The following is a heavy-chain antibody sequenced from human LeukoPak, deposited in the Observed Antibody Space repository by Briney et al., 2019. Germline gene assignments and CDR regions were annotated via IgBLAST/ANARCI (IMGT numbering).Heavy chain of an antibody. D-gene: IGHD6-13*01. CDR2: MNPNSGNT. Sequence: ASVRVSCKASGYTFTSYDINWVRQATGQGLEWMGWMNPNSGNTGYAQKFQGRVTITRNTSISTAYMELSSLRSEDTAVYYCARVYSSSWYSPYYYYYYYMDVWGKGTTVTVSS. CDR1: GYTFTSYD. CDR3: ARVYSSSWYSPYYYYYYYMDV. V-gene: IGHV1-8*03. J-gene: IGHJ6*03.